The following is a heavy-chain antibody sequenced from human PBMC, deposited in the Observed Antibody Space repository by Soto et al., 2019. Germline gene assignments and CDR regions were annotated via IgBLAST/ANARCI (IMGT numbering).Heavy chain of an antibody. J-gene: IGHJ4*02. Sequence: GGSLRLSCAASGFTFSSYWMHWVRQAPGKGLVWVSRINSDGSSTSYEDSVKGRFTISRDNAKNTLYLQMNSLRAEDTAVYYCARGNGDYDSSGYYYDYWGQGTLFTVSS. V-gene: IGHV3-74*01. D-gene: IGHD3-22*01. CDR3: ARGNGDYDSSGYYYDY. CDR1: GFTFSSYW. CDR2: INSDGSST.